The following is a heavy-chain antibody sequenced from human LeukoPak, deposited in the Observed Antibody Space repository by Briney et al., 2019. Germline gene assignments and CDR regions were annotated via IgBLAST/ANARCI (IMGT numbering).Heavy chain of an antibody. Sequence: GGSLRLSCAASGFTFSSYSMNWVRQAPGTGLEWVSSISSSSSYIYYADSVKGRFTISRDNAKNSLYLQMNSLRAEDTAVYYCARERRRYCSSTSCSPNNWFDPWGQGTLVIVSS. D-gene: IGHD2-2*01. J-gene: IGHJ5*02. CDR2: ISSSSSYI. CDR3: ARERRRYCSSTSCSPNNWFDP. CDR1: GFTFSSYS. V-gene: IGHV3-21*01.